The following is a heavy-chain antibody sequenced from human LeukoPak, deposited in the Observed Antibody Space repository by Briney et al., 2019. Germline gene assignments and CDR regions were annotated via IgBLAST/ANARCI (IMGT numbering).Heavy chain of an antibody. V-gene: IGHV4-30-4*01. CDR2: IYYSGST. Sequence: SETLSLTCTASGGSISSGDYYWSWIRQPPGKGLEWIGYIYYSGSTYYNPSLKSRVTISVDTSKNQFSLKLSSETAADTAVYYCARAARETTLWRITMVRGVTAPFDYWGQGTLVTVSS. D-gene: IGHD3-10*01. CDR3: ARAARETTLWRITMVRGVTAPFDY. CDR1: GGSISSGDYY. J-gene: IGHJ4*02.